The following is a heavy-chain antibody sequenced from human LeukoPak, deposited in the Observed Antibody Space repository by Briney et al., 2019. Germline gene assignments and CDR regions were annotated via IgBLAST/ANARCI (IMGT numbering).Heavy chain of an antibody. CDR2: IRSDGSST. CDR3: TRRYGGHSGWAGYHDS. V-gene: IGHV3-64*01. Sequence: PGGSLRLSCVASGFSFSAYIMHCVRQAPGKGLEYVSAIRSDGSSTCYPNSVKGRFTISRDNSKSTLYLQMGSLRAEDTAVYYCTRRYGGHSGWAGYHDSWGQGTLVTVSS. J-gene: IGHJ4*02. CDR1: GFSFSAYI. D-gene: IGHD6-19*01.